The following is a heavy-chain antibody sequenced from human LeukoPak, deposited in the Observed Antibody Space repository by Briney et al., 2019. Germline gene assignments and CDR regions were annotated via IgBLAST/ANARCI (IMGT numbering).Heavy chain of an antibody. CDR1: GFTFSSFW. CDR2: IKQDGSEK. Sequence: PGGSLRLSCAASGFTFSSFWMNWVRQAPGKGLEWVANIKQDGSEKYYVDSVKGRFTISRDNAKNSLYLQMNSLRAEDTAVYYCARDLGYSSGWYSLREINYFDYWGQGTLVTVSS. J-gene: IGHJ4*02. V-gene: IGHV3-7*01. D-gene: IGHD6-19*01. CDR3: ARDLGYSSGWYSLREINYFDY.